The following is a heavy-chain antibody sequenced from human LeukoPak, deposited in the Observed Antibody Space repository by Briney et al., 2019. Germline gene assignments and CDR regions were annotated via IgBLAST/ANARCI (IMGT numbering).Heavy chain of an antibody. V-gene: IGHV3-9*01. CDR3: AKDMAGTFDY. Sequence: GGSLRLSCAASGFTFDDYAMHWVRRAPGKGLEWVSGISWNSGSIGYADSVKGRFTISRDNAKNSLYLQMNSLRAEDTALYYCAKDMAGTFDYWGQGTLVTVSS. CDR1: GFTFDDYA. CDR2: ISWNSGSI. J-gene: IGHJ4*01. D-gene: IGHD1-7*01.